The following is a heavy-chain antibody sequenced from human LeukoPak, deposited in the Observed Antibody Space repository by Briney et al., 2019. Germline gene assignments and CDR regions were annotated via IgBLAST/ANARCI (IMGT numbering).Heavy chain of an antibody. CDR1: GYSFTTYW. CDR3: ASSSRAYATGTYSYDY. Sequence: PAESLKISCKGSGYSFTTYWIGWVRQMPAKGLEWMGVIYPGDSDTRYSPSLQGQVPISANKSISNAYLQWSRLKASDTAMYYCASSSRAYATGTYSYDYWGQGTLVTVSS. V-gene: IGHV5-51*01. CDR2: IYPGDSDT. J-gene: IGHJ4*02. D-gene: IGHD2-8*01.